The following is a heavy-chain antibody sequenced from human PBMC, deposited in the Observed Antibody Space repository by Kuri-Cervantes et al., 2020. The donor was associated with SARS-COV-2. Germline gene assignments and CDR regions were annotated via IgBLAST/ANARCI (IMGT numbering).Heavy chain of an antibody. CDR2: ISYDGSNK. CDR3: AREGAISGAFDI. J-gene: IGHJ3*02. CDR1: GFTFSSYA. D-gene: IGHD2-2*01. Sequence: GESLKISCVASGFTFSSYAMHWVRQAPGKGLEWVAVISYDGSNKYYADSVKGRFTISRDNSKNTLYLQMNSLIAEDTAVYYCAREGAISGAFDIWGQGTMVTVSS. V-gene: IGHV3-30-3*01.